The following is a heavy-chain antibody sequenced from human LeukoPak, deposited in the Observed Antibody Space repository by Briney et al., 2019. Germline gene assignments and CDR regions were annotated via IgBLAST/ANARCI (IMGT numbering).Heavy chain of an antibody. J-gene: IGHJ6*02. CDR3: ARARYGGYCSSTSCPYYYYGMDV. CDR1: GGSISSYY. Sequence: SETLSLTCTVSGGSISSYYWSWIRQPAGKGLECIGRIYTSWSTNYNPSLKSRVTMSVDTSKSQFSLKLSSVTAADTAVYYCARARYGGYCSSTSCPYYYYGMDVWGQGTTVTVSS. V-gene: IGHV4-4*07. D-gene: IGHD2-2*01. CDR2: IYTSWST.